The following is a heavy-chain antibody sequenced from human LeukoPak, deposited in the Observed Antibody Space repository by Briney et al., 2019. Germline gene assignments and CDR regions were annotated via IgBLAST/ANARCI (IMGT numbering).Heavy chain of an antibody. Sequence: GGSLRLSCAASGLTFSNYWMTWVRQAPGKGLEWVADIKEDGSEKYYVDSVKGRFTISRDNAKNSLFLQMDSLRSEDTAVYYCVKNSGWYRLDCWGQGTLVTVSS. CDR3: VKNSGWYRLDC. V-gene: IGHV3-7*03. J-gene: IGHJ4*02. D-gene: IGHD6-13*01. CDR1: GLTFSNYW. CDR2: IKEDGSEK.